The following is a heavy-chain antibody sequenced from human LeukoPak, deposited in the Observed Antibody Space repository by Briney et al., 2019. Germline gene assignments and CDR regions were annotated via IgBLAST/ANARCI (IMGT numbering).Heavy chain of an antibody. Sequence: GGSLRLSCAASGLTFSNYWMTWVRQAPGKGLEWVADIKEDGSEKYYVDSVKGRFTISRDNAKNSLFLQMDSLRSEDTAVYYCVKNSGWYRLDCWGQGTLVTVSS. CDR3: VKNSGWYRLDC. V-gene: IGHV3-7*03. J-gene: IGHJ4*02. D-gene: IGHD6-13*01. CDR1: GLTFSNYW. CDR2: IKEDGSEK.